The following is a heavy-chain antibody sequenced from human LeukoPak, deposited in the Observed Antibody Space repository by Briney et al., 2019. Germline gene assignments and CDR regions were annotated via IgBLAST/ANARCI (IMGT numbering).Heavy chain of an antibody. D-gene: IGHD5-18*01. CDR1: GGSFSGYY. J-gene: IGHJ4*02. CDR2: INHSGST. Sequence: SETLSLTCAVYGGSFSGYYWSWIRQPPGKGLEWIGEINHSGSTNYNPSLKSRVTISVDTSKNQFSLKLSSVTAADTAVYYCARTVDTAMVKRGYFDYWGQGTLVTISS. CDR3: ARTVDTAMVKRGYFDY. V-gene: IGHV4-34*01.